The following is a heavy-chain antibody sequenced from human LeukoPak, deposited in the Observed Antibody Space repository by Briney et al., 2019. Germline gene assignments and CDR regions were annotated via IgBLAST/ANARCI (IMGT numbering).Heavy chain of an antibody. D-gene: IGHD2-2*01. CDR1: GGSITNYY. CDR3: ARHRCSTTSCYWNWFDP. CDR2: IFDSGST. J-gene: IGHJ5*02. V-gene: IGHV4-59*08. Sequence: SETLSLTCTVSGGSITNYYWSWIRQPPGKALEWIGYIFDSGSTDYNPSLKSRVTISIDTSKSQVSLKLSSVTAADTAVYYCARHRCSTTSCYWNWFDPWGQGTLVTVSS.